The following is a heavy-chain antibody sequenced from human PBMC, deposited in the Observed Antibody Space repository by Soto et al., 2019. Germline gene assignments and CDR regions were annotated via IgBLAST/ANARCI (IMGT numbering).Heavy chain of an antibody. D-gene: IGHD3-10*01. J-gene: IGHJ4*02. V-gene: IGHV3-74*01. CDR2: INTDGSGT. CDR1: GFTFISDW. Sequence: GSLRLSCAASGFTFISDWMHWVRQAPGKGLVWVSRINTDGSGTSYADSVKGRFTISRDNAKNTLYLQMNSLRAEDTAVYYCKRDRRGPQHYFAYGGQENMVPV. CDR3: KRDRRGPQHYFAY.